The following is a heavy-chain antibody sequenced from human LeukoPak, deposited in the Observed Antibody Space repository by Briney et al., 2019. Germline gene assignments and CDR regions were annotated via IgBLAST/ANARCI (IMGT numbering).Heavy chain of an antibody. V-gene: IGHV4-34*01. CDR2: INHSGST. D-gene: IGHD1-26*01. CDR1: GGSFSGYY. Sequence: KPSETLSLTCAVYGGSFSGYYWSWIRQPPGKGLEWIGEINHSGSTNYNPSLKSRVTISVDTSKNQFSLKLSSVTAADTAVYYCASSLRSFGVGATGDNYWGQGTLVTVSS. J-gene: IGHJ4*02. CDR3: ASSLRSFGVGATGDNY.